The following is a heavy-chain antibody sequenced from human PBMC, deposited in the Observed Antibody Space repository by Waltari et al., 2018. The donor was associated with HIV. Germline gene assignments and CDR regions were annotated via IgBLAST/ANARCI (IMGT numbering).Heavy chain of an antibody. Sequence: EVILVESGGGLAQPGGALRLSWGAAGFLFGNTWMSWVRKAPGRGLEGVANIKDDGTEAYYLDSVKGRFTISRDNAKDSLSLQMNSLRAEDTAVYYCARGTPLYGLDVWGQGTTVTASS. D-gene: IGHD2-15*01. CDR2: IKDDGTEA. CDR3: ARGTPLYGLDV. CDR1: GFLFGNTW. J-gene: IGHJ6*02. V-gene: IGHV3-7*01.